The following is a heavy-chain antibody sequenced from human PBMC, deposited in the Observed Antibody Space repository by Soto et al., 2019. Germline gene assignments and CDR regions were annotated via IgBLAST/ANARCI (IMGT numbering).Heavy chain of an antibody. D-gene: IGHD2-8*01. J-gene: IGHJ4*02. CDR1: GYTFSTNA. CDR2: IHTGNGNT. Sequence: GASVKVSCKASGYTFSTNAMHWVPQAPGQRLEWMGWIHTGNGNTKYSQRFQGRVTITSDTSATTSYMDLSNLNSEDTAVYYCARRSALYGIDYWGQGSLVTVAS. CDR3: ARRSALYGIDY. V-gene: IGHV1-3*04.